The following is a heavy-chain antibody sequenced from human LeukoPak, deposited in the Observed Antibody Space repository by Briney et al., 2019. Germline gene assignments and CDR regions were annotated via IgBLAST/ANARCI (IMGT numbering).Heavy chain of an antibody. CDR3: ARDLSSGYYGY. J-gene: IGHJ4*02. CDR1: GFTFRNYA. CDR2: IYSGGST. D-gene: IGHD3-22*01. V-gene: IGHV3-53*01. Sequence: PGRSLRLSCAASGFTFRNYAMSWVRQAPGKGLEWVSVIYSGGSTYYADSVKGRFTISRDNSKNTLYLQMNSLRAEDTAVYYCARDLSSGYYGYWGQGTLVTVSS.